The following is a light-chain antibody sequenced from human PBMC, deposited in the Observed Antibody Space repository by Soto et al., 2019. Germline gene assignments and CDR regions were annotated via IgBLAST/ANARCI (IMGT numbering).Light chain of an antibody. CDR1: SNDVGGFNS. V-gene: IGLV2-14*03. J-gene: IGLJ1*01. CDR3: SSYTSTMTNV. Sequence: SALTHPPTVPGSPGQSITISCTGNSNDVGGFNSVSWYQLRPGTAPKLILYDVVDRPSGVSYRFSGSKSGNTASLTISGLQAADEADYFCSSYTSTMTNVFGSGTKVTV. CDR2: DVV.